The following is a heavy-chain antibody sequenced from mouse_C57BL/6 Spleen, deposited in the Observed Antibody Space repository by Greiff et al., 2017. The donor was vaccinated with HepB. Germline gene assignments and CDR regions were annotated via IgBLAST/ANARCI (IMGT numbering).Heavy chain of an antibody. CDR3: AREGLRTGFAY. Sequence: VQLQESGPELVKPGASVKISCKASGYAFSSSWMNWVKQRPGKGLEWIGRIYPGDGDTNYNGKFKGKATLTADKSSSTAYMQLSSLTSEDSAVYFCAREGLRTGFAYWGQGTLVTVSA. D-gene: IGHD1-1*01. CDR2: IYPGDGDT. CDR1: GYAFSSSW. J-gene: IGHJ3*01. V-gene: IGHV1-82*01.